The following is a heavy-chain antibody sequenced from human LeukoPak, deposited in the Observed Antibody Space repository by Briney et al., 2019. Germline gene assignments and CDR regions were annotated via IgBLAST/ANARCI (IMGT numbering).Heavy chain of an antibody. CDR3: ARVQWLDYFDH. D-gene: IGHD6-19*01. J-gene: IGHJ4*02. CDR2: INAGNGNT. Sequence: ASVKVSCKASGYTFTSYAMHWVRQDPGQRLEWMGWINAGNGNTKYSQKFQGRVTITRDTSASTAYMELSSLRSEDTAVYYCARVQWLDYFDHWGQGTLVTVSS. CDR1: GYTFTSYA. V-gene: IGHV1-3*01.